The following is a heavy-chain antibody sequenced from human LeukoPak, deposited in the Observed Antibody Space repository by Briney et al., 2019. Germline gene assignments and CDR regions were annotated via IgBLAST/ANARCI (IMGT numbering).Heavy chain of an antibody. J-gene: IGHJ4*02. D-gene: IGHD4-17*01. CDR3: ASGYGDHYFDY. Sequence: SETLSLTCTVSGGSISSYYWSWIRQPPGKGLEWIGYIYYSGSTNYNPSLKSRVTISVDTSKNQFSLKLSSVTAADTAVYYCASGYGDHYFDYWGQGTLVTVSS. V-gene: IGHV4-59*01. CDR1: GGSISSYY. CDR2: IYYSGST.